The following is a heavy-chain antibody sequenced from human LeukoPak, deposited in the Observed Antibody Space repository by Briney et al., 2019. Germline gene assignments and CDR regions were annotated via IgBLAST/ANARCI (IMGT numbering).Heavy chain of an antibody. J-gene: IGHJ4*02. V-gene: IGHV3-30-3*01. CDR3: TRXPYXSXXYFSYYFDY. D-gene: IGHD6-19*01. Sequence: GGSLRLSCAASGFTFSNYAMHWVRQAPGKGLEWVAVISYDGSNKYYADSVKGRFTISRDNSKNTLYLQMNSLRAEDTAVYYCTRXPYXSXXYFSYYFDYWAREPWSPSPQ. CDR2: ISYDGSNK. CDR1: GFTFSNYA.